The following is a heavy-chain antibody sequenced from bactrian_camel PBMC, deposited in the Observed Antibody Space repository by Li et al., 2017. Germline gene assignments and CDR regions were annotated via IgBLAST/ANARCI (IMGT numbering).Heavy chain of an antibody. CDR1: GYTRYV. D-gene: IGHD3*01. CDR2: RYTGSGST. J-gene: IGHJ4*01. Sequence: VQLVESGGGSVQAGGSLRLSCVVSGYTRYVMGWFRQAPGKEREGVAARYTGSGSTYYADSVKGRFTISRDGGKNLLYLQMNSLIPEDTGLYYCAAVGERVPAGAAALSLMNRGRSMYSGQGTQVTVS. V-gene: IGHV3S31*01.